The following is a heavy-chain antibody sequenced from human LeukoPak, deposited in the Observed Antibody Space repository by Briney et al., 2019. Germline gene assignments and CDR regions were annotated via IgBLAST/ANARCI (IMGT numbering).Heavy chain of an antibody. J-gene: IGHJ4*02. CDR1: GFTFSNYW. D-gene: IGHD2-15*01. CDR3: ARDLGGGSCL. V-gene: IGHV3-7*01. Sequence: PGGSLRLSCAASGFTFSNYWMAWVRQAPGKGLEWVAGIKSDGSAKYYVDSVKGRFTISRDNAKNSLFLQMNSLRVEDMAVYYCARDLGGGSCLWGQGTLVTVSS. CDR2: IKSDGSAK.